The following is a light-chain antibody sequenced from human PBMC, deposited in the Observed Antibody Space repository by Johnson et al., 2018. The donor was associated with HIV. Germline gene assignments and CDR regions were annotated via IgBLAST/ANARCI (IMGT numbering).Light chain of an antibody. CDR2: EKN. CDR1: SSNVGNNY. Sequence: QSVLTQPPSVSAAPGQKVTISCSGTSSNVGNNYVSLYQQFPGTAPKLLIYEKNKRPSGIPDRFSASKSGTSATLAITGLQTGDEADYYCGTWDSSLSAHYVFGTGTKVTVL. V-gene: IGLV1-51*02. CDR3: GTWDSSLSAHYV. J-gene: IGLJ1*01.